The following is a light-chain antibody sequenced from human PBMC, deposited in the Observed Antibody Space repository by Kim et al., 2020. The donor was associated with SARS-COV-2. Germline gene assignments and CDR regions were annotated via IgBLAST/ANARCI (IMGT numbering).Light chain of an antibody. V-gene: IGLV3-1*01. CDR1: KLGDKY. Sequence: LSPGQTASITCSGDKLGDKYACWYQQKPGQSPVLVIYQDSKRPSGIPERFSGSNSGNTANLTISGTQTMDEADYYCQAWDSSLYVFGAGTKVTVL. CDR3: QAWDSSLYV. J-gene: IGLJ1*01. CDR2: QDS.